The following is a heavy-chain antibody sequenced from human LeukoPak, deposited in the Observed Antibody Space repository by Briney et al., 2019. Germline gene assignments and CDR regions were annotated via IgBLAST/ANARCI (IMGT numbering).Heavy chain of an antibody. CDR3: ARSGWDYYYMDV. J-gene: IGHJ6*03. V-gene: IGHV1-18*01. Sequence: ASVKVSCKASGYTLTSYAVNWVRQAPGQGLEWMGWISAYNGNTNYAQKLQGRVTMTTDTSTSTAYMELRSLRSDDTAVYYCARSGWDYYYMDVWGKGTTVTISS. D-gene: IGHD6-19*01. CDR1: GYTLTSYA. CDR2: ISAYNGNT.